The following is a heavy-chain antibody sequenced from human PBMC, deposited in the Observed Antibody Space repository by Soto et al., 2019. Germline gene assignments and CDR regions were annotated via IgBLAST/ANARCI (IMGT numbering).Heavy chain of an antibody. CDR3: AVNCNDRYYFDY. CDR2: IYSGGST. CDR1: GFTVSSNY. V-gene: IGHV3-66*01. D-gene: IGHD1-1*01. Sequence: GGSLRLACAASGFTVSSNYMSWVRQAPGKGLEWASVIYSGGSTYYADSVKGRFTISRDNSKNTLYLQMNSLRAEDTAVYYCAVNCNDRYYFDYWGQGTLVTVSS. J-gene: IGHJ4*02.